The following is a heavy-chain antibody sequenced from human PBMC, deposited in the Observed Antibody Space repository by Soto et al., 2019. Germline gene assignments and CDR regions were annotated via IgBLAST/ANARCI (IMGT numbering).Heavy chain of an antibody. D-gene: IGHD6-19*01. J-gene: IGHJ4*02. V-gene: IGHV3-53*01. CDR1: GFAVSSKY. CDR2: IYGGGTT. Sequence: EVQLVESGGGLIQPGGSLRLSCAASGFAVSSKYMTWVRQAPGKGLEWVSAIYGGGTTYYADSVKGRFTISRDTSKNTLYLQMNSLRAEGTAVYYCVQTTGWPGFDFWGQGTLVTVSS. CDR3: VQTTGWPGFDF.